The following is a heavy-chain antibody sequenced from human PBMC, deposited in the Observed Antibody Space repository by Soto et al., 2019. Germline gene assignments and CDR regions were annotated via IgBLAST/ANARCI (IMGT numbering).Heavy chain of an antibody. CDR2: IIPMSGTT. CDR1: GGAFTSYS. V-gene: IGHV1-69*12. Sequence: QVHLVQSGAEVKKPGSSVKVSCKASGGAFTSYSFHWVRQAPGQGLEWMGGIIPMSGTTNYALKFQGRVTMTADVPTNTAYSELSSLRSEDRAIYYCARDNTGLDYWGQGTLVTVSS. CDR3: ARDNTGLDY. J-gene: IGHJ4*02.